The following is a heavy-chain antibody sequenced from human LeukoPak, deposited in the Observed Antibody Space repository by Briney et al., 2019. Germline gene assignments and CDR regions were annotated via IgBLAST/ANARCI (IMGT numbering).Heavy chain of an antibody. CDR1: GYTFTSYY. J-gene: IGHJ5*02. V-gene: IGHV1-46*01. Sequence: ASVKVSCKASGYTFTSYYMNWVRHAPGQGLEWMGKVNPSDGSTDFAQNFQGRVTMTRDTSTSTLYMELSSLRSEDTAVYYCVRGWWGTDYGWTNWFDPWGQGALVTVSS. D-gene: IGHD4-17*01. CDR3: VRGWWGTDYGWTNWFDP. CDR2: VNPSDGST.